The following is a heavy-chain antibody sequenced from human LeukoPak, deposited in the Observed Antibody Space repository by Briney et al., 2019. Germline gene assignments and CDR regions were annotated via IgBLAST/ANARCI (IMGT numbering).Heavy chain of an antibody. J-gene: IGHJ4*02. CDR1: GFTFSTYA. D-gene: IGHD2-2*03. CDR2: ISSSGGTT. Sequence: GGSLRLSCAASGFTFSTYAVNWVRQAPGKGLEWVSAISSSGGTTYYADSVKGRFTISRDNSKSTLYLQMNSLGAEDTALYYCAKDNGYCTSTSCFLEYWGQGILDTVSS. CDR3: AKDNGYCTSTSCFLEY. V-gene: IGHV3-23*01.